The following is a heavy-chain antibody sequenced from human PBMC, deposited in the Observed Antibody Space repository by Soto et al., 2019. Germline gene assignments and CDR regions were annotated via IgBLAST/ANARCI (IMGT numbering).Heavy chain of an antibody. CDR1: GGSISSGDYY. V-gene: IGHV4-30-4*01. D-gene: IGHD3-22*01. J-gene: IGHJ6*02. CDR3: ARERLGADSSGDYWNYMDV. Sequence: QVQLQESGPGLVKPSQTLSLTCTVSGGSISSGDYYCSWIRQPPGKGLEWIGYIHNSGRTYYNPSLRSGLSVSVDTSKTQFSLKLTAVAAADTAVYYCARERLGADSSGDYWNYMDVWGQGTTVTVSS. CDR2: IHNSGRT.